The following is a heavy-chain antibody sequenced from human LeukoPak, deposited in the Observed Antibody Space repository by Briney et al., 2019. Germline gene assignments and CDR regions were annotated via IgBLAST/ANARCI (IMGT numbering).Heavy chain of an antibody. Sequence: PGGSLRLSCAASGFTFSSYAMSWVRQAPGKGLERVSAISGSGGSTYYADSVKGRFTISRDNSKNTLYLQMNSLRAEDTAVYYCAKGLRWAAAAGKFDYWGQGTLVTVSS. V-gene: IGHV3-23*01. D-gene: IGHD6-13*01. J-gene: IGHJ4*02. CDR1: GFTFSSYA. CDR3: AKGLRWAAAAGKFDY. CDR2: ISGSGGST.